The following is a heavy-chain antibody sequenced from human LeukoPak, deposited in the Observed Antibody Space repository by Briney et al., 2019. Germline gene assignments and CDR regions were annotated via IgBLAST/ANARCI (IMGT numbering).Heavy chain of an antibody. CDR2: IKQDGSEK. J-gene: IGHJ4*02. D-gene: IGHD3-9*01. V-gene: IGHV3-7*01. Sequence: PRGSLRLSCAASGFTFSSYWMSWVRQAPGKGLEWVANIKQDGSEKYYVDSVKGRFTISRDNAKNSLYLQMNSLRAEDTAVYYCARNSKLRYFDWFDYWGQGTLVTVSS. CDR1: GFTFSSYW. CDR3: ARNSKLRYFDWFDY.